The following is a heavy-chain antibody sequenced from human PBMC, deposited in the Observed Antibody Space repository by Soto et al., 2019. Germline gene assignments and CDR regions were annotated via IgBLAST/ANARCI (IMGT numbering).Heavy chain of an antibody. J-gene: IGHJ4*02. CDR3: ATDHYSSSTSCDYCEY. Sequence: EVQLVESGGGLVKPGGPLRLSCAASGFTFSNVWMSWVRHAPGKGLEWVGGIRSRSDGGTTEYAAPVKGRFTISRDNSKKTLYLQMNSLKTEDTGVYYCATDHYSSSTSCDYCEYWGQGTLVTVSS. D-gene: IGHD2-2*01. V-gene: IGHV3-15*01. CDR1: GFTFSNVW. CDR2: IRSRSDGGTT.